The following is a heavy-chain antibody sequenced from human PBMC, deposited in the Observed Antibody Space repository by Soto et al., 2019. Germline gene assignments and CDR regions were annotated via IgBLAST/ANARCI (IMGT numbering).Heavy chain of an antibody. CDR1: GFTFSSYT. Sequence: PGESLKISCAASGFTFSSYTMNWVRQAPGKGLEWVSSISGSSSYIYYADSVKGRFTISRDNAKNSLYLQMNSLRAEDTAVYYCAREDYGDNSPFFDYWGQGTLVTVSS. V-gene: IGHV3-21*01. CDR3: AREDYGDNSPFFDY. CDR2: ISGSSSYI. D-gene: IGHD4-17*01. J-gene: IGHJ4*02.